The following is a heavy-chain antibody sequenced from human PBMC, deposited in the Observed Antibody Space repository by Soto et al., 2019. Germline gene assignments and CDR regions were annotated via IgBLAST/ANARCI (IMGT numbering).Heavy chain of an antibody. CDR2: MNPGSGDT. CDR1: GYTFTNND. J-gene: IGHJ5*02. CDR3: ARMASFGSLNWFDP. D-gene: IGHD5-18*01. V-gene: IGHV1-8*01. Sequence: ASVKVSCKASGYTFTNNDVTWVRQATGQGLEWMGWMNPGSGDTGYAQKFQGRVTMTRNISIATAYMELSSLRSEDTAIYYCARMASFGSLNWFDPWGQGTLVTVS.